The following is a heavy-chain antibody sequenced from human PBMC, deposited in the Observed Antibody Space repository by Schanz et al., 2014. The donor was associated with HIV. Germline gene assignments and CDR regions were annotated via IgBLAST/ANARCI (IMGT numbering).Heavy chain of an antibody. Sequence: QVQLVESGGGVVQPGRSLRLSCAGSGFSFDTFGIHWVRQAPGKGLEWVAVISYDGSNKKYADSVKGRFTISRDNSKNTLYLQMKSLRPEDTAVYYCARGQPLVQRWFDPWGQGTLVTVSS. V-gene: IGHV3-30*03. CDR3: ARGQPLVQRWFDP. D-gene: IGHD6-13*01. CDR2: ISYDGSNK. CDR1: GFSFDTFG. J-gene: IGHJ5*02.